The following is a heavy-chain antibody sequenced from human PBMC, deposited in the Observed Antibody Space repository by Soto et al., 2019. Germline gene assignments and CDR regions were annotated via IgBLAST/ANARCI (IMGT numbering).Heavy chain of an antibody. CDR3: ARDGSVVAATQIDY. J-gene: IGHJ4*02. CDR2: IWYDGSNK. Sequence: QVQLVESGGGVVQPGRSLRLSCAASGFTFSSYGMHWVRQAPGKGLEWVAVIWYDGSNKYYADSVKGRFTISRDNSKNTLYLQMNSLRAEDTAVYYCARDGSVVAATQIDYWGQGTLVTVSS. V-gene: IGHV3-33*01. CDR1: GFTFSSYG. D-gene: IGHD2-15*01.